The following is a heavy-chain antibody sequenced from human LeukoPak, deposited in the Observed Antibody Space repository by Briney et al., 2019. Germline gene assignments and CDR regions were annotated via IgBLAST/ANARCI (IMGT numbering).Heavy chain of an antibody. J-gene: IGHJ4*02. Sequence: GGSLRLSCVDSGFTFTNAWMSWVRQAPGKGLEWTGRIKSKTDGETTNYAEPVRGRFTISRDDSKSAVYLQMNSLKIEDTAVYYCTTDLGTYYHGSQRLIPIDYWGQGTLVTVSS. V-gene: IGHV3-15*01. CDR2: IKSKTDGETT. CDR3: TTDLGTYYHGSQRLIPIDY. CDR1: GFTFTNAW. D-gene: IGHD3-10*01.